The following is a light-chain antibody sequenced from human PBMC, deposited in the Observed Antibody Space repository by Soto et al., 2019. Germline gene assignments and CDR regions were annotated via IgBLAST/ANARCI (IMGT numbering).Light chain of an antibody. V-gene: IGKV1-39*01. Sequence: DIQMTQSPSSLSASVGDRVTITGRASQSISSYLNWYQQKPGKAHKLLIYSASSLQSGVPSRFSGSGSGTDFTLTISSLQPEDFATYYCQQSYSTPRTFCQGTKVEIK. CDR2: SAS. CDR3: QQSYSTPRT. J-gene: IGKJ1*01. CDR1: QSISSY.